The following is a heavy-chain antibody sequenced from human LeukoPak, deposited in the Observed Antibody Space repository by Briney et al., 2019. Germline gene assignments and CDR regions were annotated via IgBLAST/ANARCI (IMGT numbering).Heavy chain of an antibody. CDR3: ARGKYDTSGYYQQFDF. V-gene: IGHV4-4*07. CDR2: IYSSGNT. CDR1: GGSISGHY. Sequence: SETLSLTCVVSGGSISGHYWNWIRQSAGKGLEWIGRIYSSGNTTYNPSLESRVSMSVETSKKQLSLRLSSVTAADTAVYYCARGKYDTSGYYQQFDFWGQGTLVTVSS. J-gene: IGHJ4*02. D-gene: IGHD3-22*01.